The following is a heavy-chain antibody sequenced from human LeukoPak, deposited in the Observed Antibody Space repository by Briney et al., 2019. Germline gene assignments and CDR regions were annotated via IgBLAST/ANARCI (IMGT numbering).Heavy chain of an antibody. Sequence: PGGSLRLSCAASGFTFSNHGMNWVRQAPGKGLGWVSYISSSGSTIYYADSVKGRFTISRDNAKNSLYLQMNSLRAEDRAVYYCARDAGYGYDRFDYWGQGTQVTVSS. CDR1: GFTFSNHG. V-gene: IGHV3-48*04. D-gene: IGHD5-18*01. J-gene: IGHJ4*02. CDR3: ARDAGYGYDRFDY. CDR2: ISSSGSTI.